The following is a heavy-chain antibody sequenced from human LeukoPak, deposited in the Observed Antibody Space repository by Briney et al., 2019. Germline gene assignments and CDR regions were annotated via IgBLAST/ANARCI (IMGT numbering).Heavy chain of an antibody. Sequence: PSETLSLTCAVYGGSFSGYYWSWIRQPPGKGLEWIGEINHSGSTNYNPSLKSRVTISVDTSKNQFSLKLSSVTAADTAVYYCRSSSSSGFDYWGQGTLVTVSS. CDR3: RSSSSSGFDY. J-gene: IGHJ4*02. CDR2: INHSGST. CDR1: GGSFSGYY. D-gene: IGHD6-6*01. V-gene: IGHV4-34*01.